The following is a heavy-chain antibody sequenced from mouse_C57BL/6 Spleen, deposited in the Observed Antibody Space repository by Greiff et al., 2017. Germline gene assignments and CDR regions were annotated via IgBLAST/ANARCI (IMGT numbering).Heavy chain of an antibody. J-gene: IGHJ2*01. D-gene: IGHD1-1*01. CDR1: GYSITSGYY. Sequence: ESGPGLVKPSQSLSLTCSVTGYSITSGYYWNWIRQFPGNKLEWMGYISYDGSNNYNPSLKNRISITRDTSKNQFFLKLNSVTTEDTATYYCARGSSSYNYYFDYWGQGTTLTVSS. CDR2: ISYDGSN. V-gene: IGHV3-6*01. CDR3: ARGSSSYNYYFDY.